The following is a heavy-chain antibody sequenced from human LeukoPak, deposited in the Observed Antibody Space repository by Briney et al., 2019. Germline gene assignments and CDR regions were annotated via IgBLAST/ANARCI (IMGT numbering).Heavy chain of an antibody. Sequence: GGSLRLSCAASGFTFSNDAMTWVRQAPGKGLEWVSGITGNSGSTFYADSVKGRFTISRDNSKNTLYVQMNSLRPEDTALYYCAKDLGSGYYGLYGMDVWGQGTTVTVSS. CDR2: ITGNSGST. V-gene: IGHV3-23*01. J-gene: IGHJ6*02. D-gene: IGHD3-3*01. CDR1: GFTFSNDA. CDR3: AKDLGSGYYGLYGMDV.